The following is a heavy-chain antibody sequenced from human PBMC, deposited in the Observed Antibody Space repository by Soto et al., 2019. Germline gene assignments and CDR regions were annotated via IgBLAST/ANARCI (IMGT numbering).Heavy chain of an antibody. CDR1: GGSISSGGYY. D-gene: IGHD3-10*01. Sequence: QEQLQESGPGLVKPSQTLSLTCTVSGGSISSGGYYWSWIRQHPGKGLEWIGYIYYSGSTYYNPSLKSRVTISVDTSKNQFSLKLSSVTAADTAVYYCAREPRYGSGHPYYGMDVWGQGTTVTVSS. CDR2: IYYSGST. V-gene: IGHV4-31*03. CDR3: AREPRYGSGHPYYGMDV. J-gene: IGHJ6*02.